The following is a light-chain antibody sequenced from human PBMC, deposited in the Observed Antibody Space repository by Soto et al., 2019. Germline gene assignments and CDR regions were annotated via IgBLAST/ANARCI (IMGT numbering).Light chain of an antibody. CDR2: GAS. J-gene: IGKJ2*01. CDR3: LQYGSSPPYT. V-gene: IGKV3-20*01. Sequence: EIVLTQSPGTLSLSPGERATLSCRASQSVSSSYLAWYQQKPGQAPRLLIYGASSRATGIPDRFSVSGSGTDFILTISRLEPEDFAVYYCLQYGSSPPYTFGQGTRMEIK. CDR1: QSVSSSY.